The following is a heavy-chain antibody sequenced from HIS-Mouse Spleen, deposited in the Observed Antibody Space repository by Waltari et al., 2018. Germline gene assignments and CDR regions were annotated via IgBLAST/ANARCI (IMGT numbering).Heavy chain of an antibody. CDR3: AREIPYSSSWYDWYFDL. Sequence: QLQLQESGPGLVKPSEPLSITCTVSGCSISSNRYYWCWIRQPPGKGLEWIGSIYYSGSTYYNPALKSRVTISVDTSKNQCSLKLSSVTAADTAVYYCAREIPYSSSWYDWYFDLWGRGTLVTVSS. CDR2: IYYSGST. J-gene: IGHJ2*01. CDR1: GCSISSNRYY. D-gene: IGHD6-13*01. V-gene: IGHV4-39*07.